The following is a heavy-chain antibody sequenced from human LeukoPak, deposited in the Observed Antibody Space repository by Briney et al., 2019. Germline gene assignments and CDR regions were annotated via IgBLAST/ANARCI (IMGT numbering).Heavy chain of an antibody. Sequence: SETLSLTCIVPGGSISNYCWTWIRLPPGKGLEWIGYAYSSGRTNYNPSLQSRVTISVDSSKNQFSLKLSSVTAADTAVYYCARVSCSSTSCPRRDALDVWGQGTMVTVSS. CDR3: ARVSCSSTSCPRRDALDV. V-gene: IGHV4-59*08. J-gene: IGHJ3*01. CDR1: GGSISNYC. CDR2: AYSSGRT. D-gene: IGHD2-2*01.